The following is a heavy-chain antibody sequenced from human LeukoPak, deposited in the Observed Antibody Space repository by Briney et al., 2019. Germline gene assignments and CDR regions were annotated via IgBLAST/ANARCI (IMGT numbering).Heavy chain of an antibody. V-gene: IGHV3-7*01. D-gene: IGHD5-12*01. CDR2: IKQDGSEK. CDR1: GFTFSSYW. CDR3: ARGSWGGYAPGWDYMDV. Sequence: PGGSLRLSCAASGFTFSSYWMSWVRQAPGKGLEWVANIKQDGSEKYYVDSVKGRFTISRDNAKNSLYLQMNSLRAEDTAVYYCARGSWGGYAPGWDYMDVWGKGTTVTVSS. J-gene: IGHJ6*03.